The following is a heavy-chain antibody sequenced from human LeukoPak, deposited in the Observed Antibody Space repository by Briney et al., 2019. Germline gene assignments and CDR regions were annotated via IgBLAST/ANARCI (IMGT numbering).Heavy chain of an antibody. Sequence: GGSLRLSCAASGFTFSNYGMHWVRQAPGKGLEWVTLISYDGSNKYYADSMKGRFTISRDNSKNTLYLQMNSLRAEDTAVYYCAKVRFGVMARYYFDYWGQGTLVTVSS. J-gene: IGHJ4*02. CDR1: GFTFSNYG. CDR2: ISYDGSNK. D-gene: IGHD3-10*01. V-gene: IGHV3-30*18. CDR3: AKVRFGVMARYYFDY.